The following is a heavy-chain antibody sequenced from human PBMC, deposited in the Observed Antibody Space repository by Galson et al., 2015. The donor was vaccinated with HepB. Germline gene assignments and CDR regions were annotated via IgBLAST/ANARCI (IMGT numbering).Heavy chain of an antibody. CDR3: AKRGSGSYHYYGMDV. V-gene: IGHV3-30*02. D-gene: IGHD3-10*01. CDR1: GFTFSSYG. J-gene: IGHJ6*02. CDR2: IRYDGSNK. Sequence: SLRLSCAASGFTFSSYGMHWVRQAPGKGLEWVAFIRYDGSNKYYADSVKGRFTISRDNSKNTLYLQMNSLRAEDTAVYYCAKRGSGSYHYYGMDVWGQGTTVTVSS.